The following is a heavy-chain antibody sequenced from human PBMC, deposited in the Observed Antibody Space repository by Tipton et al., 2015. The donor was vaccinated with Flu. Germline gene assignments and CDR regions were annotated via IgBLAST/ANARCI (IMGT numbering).Heavy chain of an antibody. Sequence: GSLRLSCAASGFTFSSYSMNWVRQAPGKGLEWVSGISDSGSITYYADSVKGRFTISRDNSKNTLYLQMNSLRAEDTAVYYCARRYCSSTSCHIAAPWYFDLWGRGTLVTVSS. CDR3: ARRYCSSTSCHIAAPWYFDL. CDR1: GFTFSSYS. V-gene: IGHV3-23*01. D-gene: IGHD2-2*01. CDR2: ISDSGSIT. J-gene: IGHJ2*01.